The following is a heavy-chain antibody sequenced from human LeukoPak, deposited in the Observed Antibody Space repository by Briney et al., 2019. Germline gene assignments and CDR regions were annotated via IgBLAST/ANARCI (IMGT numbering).Heavy chain of an antibody. J-gene: IGHJ6*03. CDR1: GYTFTSYY. CDR2: INPSGGST. V-gene: IGHV1-46*01. CDR3: ARHSKDGRQPLPTIHYYFYYMDV. D-gene: IGHD6-13*01. Sequence: ASVKVSCKASGYTFTSYYMHWVRQAPGQGLEWMGIINPSGGSTSYAQKFQGRVTMTRDTSKNQFSLKLSSVTAADTAVYYCARHSKDGRQPLPTIHYYFYYMDVWGKGTTVTISS.